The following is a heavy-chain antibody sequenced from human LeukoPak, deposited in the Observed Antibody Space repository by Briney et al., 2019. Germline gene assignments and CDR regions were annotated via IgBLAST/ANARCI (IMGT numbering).Heavy chain of an antibody. CDR1: GFTVSSNY. CDR2: IYSGGST. J-gene: IGHJ4*02. V-gene: IGHV3-53*01. D-gene: IGHD5-18*01. Sequence: HPGGSLRLSCAASGFTVSSNYMSWVRQAPGKGLEWVSVIYSGGSTYYAASVKGRFTISRDISKNTLYLQMNSLRAEDTAVYYCARDSGYSYGYDYWGQGTLVTVSS. CDR3: ARDSGYSYGYDY.